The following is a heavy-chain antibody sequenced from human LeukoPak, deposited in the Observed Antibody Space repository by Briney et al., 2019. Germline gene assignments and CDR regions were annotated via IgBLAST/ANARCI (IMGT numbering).Heavy chain of an antibody. Sequence: GGSLRLSCAASGFTFSSYAMSWVRQAPGKGLEWVSAISGSGGSTYYADSVKGRFTISRDNSKNTLYLQINSLRAEDTAVYYCADSSSWYFPYYWGQGTLVTVSS. CDR2: ISGSGGST. J-gene: IGHJ4*02. CDR3: ADSSSWYFPYY. CDR1: GFTFSSYA. D-gene: IGHD6-13*01. V-gene: IGHV3-23*01.